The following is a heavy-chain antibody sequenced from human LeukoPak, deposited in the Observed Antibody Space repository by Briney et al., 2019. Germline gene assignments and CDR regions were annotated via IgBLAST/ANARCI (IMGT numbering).Heavy chain of an antibody. J-gene: IGHJ4*02. V-gene: IGHV1-2*02. CDR1: GYTFTGYY. Sequence: GASVKVSCKASGYTFTGYYMHWVRQAPGQGLEWMGWINPNSGGTNYAQKFQGRVTMTRDTSISTAYMELSRLRSDDTAVYYCARDLSPWTMTAAPDYWGQGTLVTVSS. D-gene: IGHD2-21*02. CDR3: ARDLSPWTMTAAPDY. CDR2: INPNSGGT.